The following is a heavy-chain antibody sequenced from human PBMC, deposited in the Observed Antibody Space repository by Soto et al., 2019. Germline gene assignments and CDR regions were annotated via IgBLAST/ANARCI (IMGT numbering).Heavy chain of an antibody. V-gene: IGHV3-30*04. J-gene: IGHJ4*02. CDR1: GFTFNSYP. Sequence: QVHRVESGGGVVQPGRSLRLSCEASGFTFNSYPIHWVRQAPGKGLEWVAVISYDGRNDYYADSVRGRFTISRDNSKNTVYLQMNSLTPEDTAVYYCARDPSFDYRGQVTLVTVSS. CDR3: ARDPSFDY. CDR2: ISYDGRND.